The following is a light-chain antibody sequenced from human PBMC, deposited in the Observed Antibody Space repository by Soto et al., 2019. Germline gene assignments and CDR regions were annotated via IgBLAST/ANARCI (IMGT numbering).Light chain of an antibody. CDR2: GAS. CDR3: QQDHNWPPLT. Sequence: ETLMTQSPATLSASPGERVTLSCRASQNINFNLAWYQQKPGQAPRVLIYGASSRASGIPDRFSGSGSGTYFTLTISRREHDDFAFYDCQQDHNWPPLTFGGGTRVEIK. CDR1: QNINFN. V-gene: IGKV3D-15*01. J-gene: IGKJ4*01.